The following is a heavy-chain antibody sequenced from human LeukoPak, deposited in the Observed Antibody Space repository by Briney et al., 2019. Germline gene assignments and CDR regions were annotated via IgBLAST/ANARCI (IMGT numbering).Heavy chain of an antibody. D-gene: IGHD2-15*01. CDR3: ARVYCSGGSCYIDY. Sequence: GASVKVSCKASGYTFTSYGISWVRQAPGQGLEWMGWISAYNGNTNYAQKLQGRVTTTTDTSTSTAYMELRSLRSDDTAVYYCARVYCSGGSCYIDYWGQGTLVTVSS. CDR1: GYTFTSYG. V-gene: IGHV1-18*01. J-gene: IGHJ4*02. CDR2: ISAYNGNT.